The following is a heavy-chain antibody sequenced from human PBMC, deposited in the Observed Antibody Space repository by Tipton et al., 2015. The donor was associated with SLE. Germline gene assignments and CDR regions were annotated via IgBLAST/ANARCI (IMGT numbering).Heavy chain of an antibody. Sequence: QSGAEVKPGASVKVSCKASGYTFTNFDISWVRQAPGQGLEWMGWISTKNGDTKYAQRFQGRVSMTTDTSTSTTYMALRSPRSDDTAIYYCARECSGTGCLDYWGQGTLVTVSS. CDR2: ISTKNGDT. CDR1: GYTFTNFD. D-gene: IGHD3-10*02. V-gene: IGHV1-18*01. J-gene: IGHJ4*02. CDR3: ARECSGTGCLDY.